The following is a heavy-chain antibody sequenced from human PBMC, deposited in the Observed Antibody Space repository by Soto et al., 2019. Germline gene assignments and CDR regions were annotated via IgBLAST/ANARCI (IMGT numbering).Heavy chain of an antibody. J-gene: IGHJ3*02. V-gene: IGHV3-23*01. D-gene: IGHD3-16*01. CDR2: ISKSGGTP. Sequence: EVQLLESGGGLVQPGGSLRLSCAASGFAFNTYDMTWVRQAPGKGLEWVSTISKSGGTPYYADSVRGRFTISRDNSKITLHLQMNSLRAEDTALYYCAKNQWGNVFDIWGQGTMLTVSS. CDR3: AKNQWGNVFDI. CDR1: GFAFNTYD.